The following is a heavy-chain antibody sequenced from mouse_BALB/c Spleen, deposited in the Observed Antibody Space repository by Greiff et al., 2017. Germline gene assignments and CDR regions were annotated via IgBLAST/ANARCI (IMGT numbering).Heavy chain of an antibody. Sequence: EVKVVDSGGGLVKPGGSLKLSCAASGFTFSSYAMSWVRQTPEKRLEWVASISSGGSTYYPDSVKGRFTISRDNARNILYLQMSSLRSEDTAMYYCARAYYGNYLYAMDYWGQGTSVTVSS. CDR1: GFTFSSYA. J-gene: IGHJ4*01. D-gene: IGHD2-10*01. CDR3: ARAYYGNYLYAMDY. CDR2: ISSGGST. V-gene: IGHV5-6-5*01.